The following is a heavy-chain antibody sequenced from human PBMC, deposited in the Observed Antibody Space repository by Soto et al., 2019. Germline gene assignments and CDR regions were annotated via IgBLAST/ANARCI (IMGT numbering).Heavy chain of an antibody. CDR1: GYTFTSYG. D-gene: IGHD5-18*01. V-gene: IGHV1-18*01. CDR2: ISAYNGNT. Sequence: QVQLVQSGAEVKKPGASVKVSCKASGYTFTSYGISWVRQAPGQGLEWMGWISAYNGNTNYAQKLQGRVTMTTDPSTSTAYMELRSLRSDDTAVYYCAIDLLDTAMEGSNGYWGQGTLVTVSS. J-gene: IGHJ4*02. CDR3: AIDLLDTAMEGSNGY.